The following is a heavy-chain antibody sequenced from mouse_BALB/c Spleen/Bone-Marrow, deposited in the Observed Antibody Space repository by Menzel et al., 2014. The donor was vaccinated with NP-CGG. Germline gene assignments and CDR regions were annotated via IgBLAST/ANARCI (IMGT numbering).Heavy chain of an antibody. V-gene: IGHV1-4*01. D-gene: IGHD2-3*01. J-gene: IGHJ2*01. CDR3: AREGSYDGCSGHFDF. CDR1: GYSFTSFT. CDR2: IVPSSAYS. Sequence: VQLVESGAELARSGASVRMSCKASGYSFTSFTMHWLKQRPGQGLEWIAYIVPSSAYSNYNQKFKDKATLSADRSSSTAYMQLSSLTSEDSAVYYCAREGSYDGCSGHFDFWGPGTTLTVSS.